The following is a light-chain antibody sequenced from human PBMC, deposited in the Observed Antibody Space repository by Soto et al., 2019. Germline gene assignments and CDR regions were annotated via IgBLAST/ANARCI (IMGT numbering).Light chain of an antibody. J-gene: IGKJ1*01. V-gene: IGKV1-27*01. CDR1: QAISIY. CDR3: QKYSGAPPT. Sequence: DIQMTQSPSSLSTSVGDRVTITCRASQAISIYLAWYQQKPGKVPKLLIYAASTLQSGVPSRFSGSGSGTDFTLTISSLQPEDAATYYCQKYSGAPPTFGQGTKVEIK. CDR2: AAS.